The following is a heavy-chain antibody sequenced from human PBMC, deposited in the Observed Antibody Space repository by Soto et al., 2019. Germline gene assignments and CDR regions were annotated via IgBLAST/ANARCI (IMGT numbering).Heavy chain of an antibody. D-gene: IGHD4-17*01. CDR3: AKDAVAGDGVWLAHA. CDR1: GFTFSSYA. V-gene: IGHV3-23*01. CDR2: LYGSGRGI. J-gene: IGHJ5*02. Sequence: EVQLLESGGGLVQPGGSLRLSYAASGFTFSSYAMIWIRQVLGKGLEWVSGLYGSGRGIHYADSVKGRFTISRDNSAYAVYLQMNNLRVEDTAVYYCAKDAVAGDGVWLAHAWGRGTAVTVSS.